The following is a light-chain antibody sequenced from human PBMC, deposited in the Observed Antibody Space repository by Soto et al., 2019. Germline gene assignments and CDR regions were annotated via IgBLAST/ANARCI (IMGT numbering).Light chain of an antibody. CDR3: LQYYNYPRT. J-gene: IGKJ1*01. V-gene: IGKV3D-15*01. Sequence: EIVMTQSPATLSVSPGERATLSCRASQSVSSYLAWYQQKPGQAPRLLIYDASNRATGIPARFSGSGSGTDFTLTISSLQPEDFATYYCLQYYNYPRTFGQGTKVDIK. CDR1: QSVSSY. CDR2: DAS.